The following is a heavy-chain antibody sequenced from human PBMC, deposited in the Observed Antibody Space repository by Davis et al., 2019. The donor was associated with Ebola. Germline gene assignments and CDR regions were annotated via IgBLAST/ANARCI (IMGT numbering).Heavy chain of an antibody. J-gene: IGHJ4*02. CDR2: INSDGSST. D-gene: IGHD5-12*01. V-gene: IGHV3-74*01. CDR3: AGGGYGTSCDY. Sequence: HTGGSLRLSCAASGFTFSSYAMSWVRQAPGKGLEWVSRINSDGSSTYYADSVKGRFTISRDNAKNSLYLQMNSLRAEDTAVYYCAGGGYGTSCDYWGQGTLVTVSS. CDR1: GFTFSSYA.